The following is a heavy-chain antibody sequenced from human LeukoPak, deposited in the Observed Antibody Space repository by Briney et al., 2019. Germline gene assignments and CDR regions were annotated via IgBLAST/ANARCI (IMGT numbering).Heavy chain of an antibody. J-gene: IGHJ4*02. V-gene: IGHV3-21*01. CDR1: GFTFSSYS. CDR3: AREIRDSSGYYTRLYYFDY. CDR2: ISSSSSYI. Sequence: GGSLRLSCAASGFTFSSYSMNWVRQAPGKGPEWVSSISSSSSYIYYADSVKGRFTISRDNAKNSLYLQMNSLRAEDTAVYYCAREIRDSSGYYTRLYYFDYWGQGTLVTVSS. D-gene: IGHD3-22*01.